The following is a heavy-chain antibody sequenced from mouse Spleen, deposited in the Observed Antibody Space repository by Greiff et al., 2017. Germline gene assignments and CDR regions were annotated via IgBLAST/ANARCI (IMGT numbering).Heavy chain of an antibody. Sequence: EVMLVESGGGLVKPGGSLKLSCAASGFTFSSYAMSWVRQTPEKRLEWVATISDGGSYTYYPDNVKGRFTISRDNAKNNLYLQMSHLKSEDTAMYYCARDQTAQATYYAMDYWGQGTSVTVSS. J-gene: IGHJ4*01. CDR2: ISDGGSYT. CDR3: ARDQTAQATYYAMDY. CDR1: GFTFSSYA. V-gene: IGHV5-4*01. D-gene: IGHD3-2*02.